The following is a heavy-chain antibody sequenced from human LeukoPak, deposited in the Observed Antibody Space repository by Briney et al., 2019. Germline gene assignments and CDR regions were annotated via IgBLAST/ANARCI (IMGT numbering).Heavy chain of an antibody. CDR2: ISGSGGIT. J-gene: IGHJ4*02. CDR1: GFTFSSYG. V-gene: IGHV3-23*01. Sequence: GGTLRLSCAASGFTFSSYGLNWVRQAPGKGLEWVSVISGSGGITKYADSVKGRFSISRDNSKNTLYLRMNSLKTEDTAVYYCTTDSGATTVDYWGQGTLVTVSS. D-gene: IGHD1-26*01. CDR3: TTDSGATTVDY.